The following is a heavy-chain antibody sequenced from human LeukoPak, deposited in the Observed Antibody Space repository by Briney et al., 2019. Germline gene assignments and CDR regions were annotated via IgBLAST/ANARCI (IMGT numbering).Heavy chain of an antibody. D-gene: IGHD6-19*01. J-gene: IGHJ4*02. CDR3: ASEWLVSGY. V-gene: IGHV4-39*01. Sequence: SETLSLTCTVSGGSISSSSYYWGWIRQPPGKGLEWIGSIYYSGSTYYNPSLKSRVTISVDTSKNQFSLKLSSVTAADTAVYYCASEWLVSGYWGQGTLVTVSS. CDR1: GGSISSSSYY. CDR2: IYYSGST.